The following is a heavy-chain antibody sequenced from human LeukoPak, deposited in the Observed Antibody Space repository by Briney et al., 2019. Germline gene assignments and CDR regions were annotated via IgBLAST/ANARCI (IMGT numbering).Heavy chain of an antibody. J-gene: IGHJ4*02. Sequence: SETLSLTCTVSGGSISSYYWSWIRQPAGKGLEWIGRIYTSGSTNYNPSLKSRVTMSVDTSKNQFSLKLSSVTAADTAVYYCARRYSHYRFRGAPYFDYWGQGTLVTVSS. CDR3: ARRYSHYRFRGAPYFDY. V-gene: IGHV4-4*07. CDR2: IYTSGST. CDR1: GGSISSYY. D-gene: IGHD3-10*01.